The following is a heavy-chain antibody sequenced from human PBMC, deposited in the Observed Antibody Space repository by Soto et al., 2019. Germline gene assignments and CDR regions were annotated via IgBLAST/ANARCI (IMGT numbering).Heavy chain of an antibody. J-gene: IGHJ5*02. CDR1: GDSISNSRFY. D-gene: IGHD3-22*01. Sequence: SETLSLTCSVSGDSISNSRFYWAWIRQPPGEGLEWIGSIYHTGNAYYNPSLKSRVTISVDTSKNQFSLKLTSVTAADAALYYCARDFFHSSDYPTNWFDPWGQGTLVT. CDR3: ARDFFHSSDYPTNWFDP. CDR2: IYHTGNA. V-gene: IGHV4-39*01.